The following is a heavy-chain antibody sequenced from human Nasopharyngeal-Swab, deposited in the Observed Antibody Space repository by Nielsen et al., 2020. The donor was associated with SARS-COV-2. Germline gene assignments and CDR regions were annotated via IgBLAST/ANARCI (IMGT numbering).Heavy chain of an antibody. Sequence: GGSLRLSCASSGFTFSDYYMCWFRQAPGMGLEWVSYISSSSTYTNYADSVKGRFTISRDNAKNSLYLQMNSLRAEDTAVYYCARDSPLDTAMLTFGYYYYGMDVWGQGTTVTVSS. CDR3: ARDSPLDTAMLTFGYYYYGMDV. J-gene: IGHJ6*02. CDR1: GFTFSDYY. V-gene: IGHV3-11*05. CDR2: ISSSSTYT. D-gene: IGHD5-18*01.